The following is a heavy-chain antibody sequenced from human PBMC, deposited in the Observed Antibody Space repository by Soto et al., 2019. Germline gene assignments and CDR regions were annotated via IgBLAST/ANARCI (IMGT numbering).Heavy chain of an antibody. J-gene: IGHJ6*02. CDR2: ISYDGSNK. V-gene: IGHV3-30-3*01. CDR3: ARDFNWSDYYYYGMDV. CDR1: GFTFSSYA. D-gene: IGHD1-20*01. Sequence: SLRLSCAAAGFTFSSYAMHWVRQAAGKGLEWVAVISYDGSNKYYADSVRGRFTISRDTSKNTLYLQMNSLRAEDTAVYYCARDFNWSDYYYYGMDVWGQGTTVTVSS.